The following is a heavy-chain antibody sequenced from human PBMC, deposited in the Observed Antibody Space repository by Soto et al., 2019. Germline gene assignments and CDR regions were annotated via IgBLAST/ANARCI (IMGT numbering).Heavy chain of an antibody. CDR3: LRESEDLTSNFDY. J-gene: IGHJ4*02. CDR2: ISSTTNYI. V-gene: IGHV3-21*06. CDR1: GCTFTSCI. Sequence: GYRIRSGVASGCTFTSCIMTWIRQAPGKGLEWVSSISSTTNYIYYGDSMKGRFTISRDNAKNSLYLEMNSLRAEDTAVYYCLRESEDLTSNFDYWGRGTLVTVSS.